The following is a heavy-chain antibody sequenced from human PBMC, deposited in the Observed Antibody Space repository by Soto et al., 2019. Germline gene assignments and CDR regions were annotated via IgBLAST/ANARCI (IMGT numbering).Heavy chain of an antibody. V-gene: IGHV3-30-3*01. CDR1: GFTFSSYA. CDR2: ISYDGSNK. J-gene: IGHJ4*02. CDR3: AVQRRDGYDAPSY. D-gene: IGHD5-12*01. Sequence: GGSLRLSCAASGFTFSSYAMHWVRQAPGKGLEWVEVISYDGSNKYYADSVKGRFTISRDNSKNTLYLQMNSLRAEDTAVYYCAVQRRDGYDAPSYWGQGTLVTVSS.